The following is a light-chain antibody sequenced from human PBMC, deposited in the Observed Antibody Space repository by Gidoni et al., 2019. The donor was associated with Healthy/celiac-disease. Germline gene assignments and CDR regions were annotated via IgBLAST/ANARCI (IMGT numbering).Light chain of an antibody. CDR1: QSISSW. V-gene: IGKV1-5*03. Sequence: DIQMPQSPSTLSASVGDRVTITCRASQSISSWLAWYQQKPGKAPKLLSYKASSLESGVPSRFSGSGSGTEFTLTISSLQPDDFATYYCQQYNGYAGTFGQGTKVEIK. CDR2: KAS. J-gene: IGKJ1*01. CDR3: QQYNGYAGT.